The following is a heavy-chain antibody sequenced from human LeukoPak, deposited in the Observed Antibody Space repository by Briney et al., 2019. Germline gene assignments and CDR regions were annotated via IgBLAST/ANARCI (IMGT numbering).Heavy chain of an antibody. CDR3: ATSLYCSSTNCYALYFQR. J-gene: IGHJ1*01. D-gene: IGHD2-2*01. CDR2: INPNRGGT. CDR1: GYTFTGYY. Sequence: ASVKVSCKASGYTFTGYYMHWVRQAPGQGLEWMGWINPNRGGTNYAQKFQGRVTMTRDTSISTAYMELSRLRSDDTAVYYCATSLYCSSTNCYALYFQRWGQGTLVTVSS. V-gene: IGHV1-2*02.